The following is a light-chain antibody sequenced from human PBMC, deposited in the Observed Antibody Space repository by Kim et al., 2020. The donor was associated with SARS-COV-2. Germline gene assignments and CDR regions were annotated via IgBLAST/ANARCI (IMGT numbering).Light chain of an antibody. V-gene: IGLV4-69*01. CDR1: SGRSNYA. CDR3: QTWDSGIQM. CDR2: LKRDGSH. J-gene: IGLJ3*02. Sequence: ASVKRTCTLSSGRSNYAIVWHLQQPEKGPRFLMKLKRDGSHNKGDGIPDRFSGSSSGAERYLTISSLQSEDEADYYCQTWDSGIQMFGGGTQLTVL.